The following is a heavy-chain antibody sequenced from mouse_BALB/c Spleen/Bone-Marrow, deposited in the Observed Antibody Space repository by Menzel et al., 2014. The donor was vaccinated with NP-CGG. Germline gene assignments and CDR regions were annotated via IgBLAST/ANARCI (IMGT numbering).Heavy chain of an antibody. CDR1: GYTFTDYA. CDR2: ISGYYGDA. J-gene: IGHJ4*01. Sequence: QVQLQQSGAELVRPGVSVKISCKGSGYTFTDYAIHWVKQSHAKSLGWIGLISGYYGDAIYNQKFKGKATMTVDKSSSTAYMDLAKLTSEDSAIYYCARSGKVRNAMDYWGQGTSVTVSS. CDR3: ARSGKVRNAMDY. D-gene: IGHD2-14*01. V-gene: IGHV1S137*01.